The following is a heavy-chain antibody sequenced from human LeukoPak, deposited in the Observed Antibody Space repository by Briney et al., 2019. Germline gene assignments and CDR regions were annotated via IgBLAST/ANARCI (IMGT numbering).Heavy chain of an antibody. D-gene: IGHD3-22*01. CDR3: ARASYSYDINGWVPFDY. V-gene: IGHV4-4*07. CDR2: IYTSGST. Sequence: SETLSLTCTVSGDSISNFYWSWIRQPAGKGVEWIGRIYTSGSTNYNPSLKSRVTISGDTSKNQFSLRLSSVTAADTAVYYCARASYSYDINGWVPFDYWGQGTLVTVSS. CDR1: GDSISNFY. J-gene: IGHJ4*02.